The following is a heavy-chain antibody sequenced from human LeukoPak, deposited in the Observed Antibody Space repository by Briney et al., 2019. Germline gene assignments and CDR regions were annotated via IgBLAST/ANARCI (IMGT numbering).Heavy chain of an antibody. Sequence: ASVKVSCKASGYTSTGYYMHWVRQAPGQGLEWMGWINPNSGGTNYAQKFQGRVTMTRDTSISTAYMELSRLRSDDTAVYYCARGIGYGDYADFDYWGQGTLVTVSS. CDR2: INPNSGGT. CDR3: ARGIGYGDYADFDY. CDR1: GYTSTGYY. D-gene: IGHD4-17*01. J-gene: IGHJ4*02. V-gene: IGHV1-2*02.